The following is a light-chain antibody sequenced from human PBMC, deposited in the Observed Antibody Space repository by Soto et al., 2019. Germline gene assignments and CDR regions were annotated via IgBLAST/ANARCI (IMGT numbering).Light chain of an antibody. CDR1: SSDVGAYNY. J-gene: IGLJ3*02. Sequence: QSALTQPASVSGSPGQSITISCTGTSSDVGAYNYVSWYQQYPGKAPKLMIYDVSNRPSGVSNRFSGSKSDNTASLTISGLLAEDEADYYCSSYTTSSTWVFGGGTKLT. CDR3: SSYTTSSTWV. V-gene: IGLV2-14*01. CDR2: DVS.